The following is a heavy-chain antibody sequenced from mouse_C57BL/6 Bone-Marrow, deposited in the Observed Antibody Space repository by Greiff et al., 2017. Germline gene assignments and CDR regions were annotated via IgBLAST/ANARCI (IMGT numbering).Heavy chain of an antibody. V-gene: IGHV14-4*01. Sequence: VQLQQSGAELVRPGASVKLSCTASGFNIKDDYMHWVKQRPEQGLEWIGWIDPENGDTEYAPKFQDKATITADTSSNTAYLQLSSLTSEDTAVYYCTRSLIYYGTNYWGQGTTLTVSA. CDR3: TRSLIYYGTNY. CDR1: GFNIKDDY. CDR2: IDPENGDT. D-gene: IGHD1-1*01. J-gene: IGHJ2*01.